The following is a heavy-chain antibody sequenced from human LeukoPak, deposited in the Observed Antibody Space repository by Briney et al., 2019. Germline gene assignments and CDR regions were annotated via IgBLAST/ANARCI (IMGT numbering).Heavy chain of an antibody. Sequence: ASVKVSCKASGYTFSTYGISWVRQAPGQGLEWMGWISTYNGNTNYAQKLQGRVTMTTDTSTSTAYLELRSLRSDDTAVYYCARGTTADIDYWGQGTLVTVSS. CDR3: ARGTTADIDY. V-gene: IGHV1-18*01. D-gene: IGHD5-12*01. CDR2: ISTYNGNT. J-gene: IGHJ4*02. CDR1: GYTFSTYG.